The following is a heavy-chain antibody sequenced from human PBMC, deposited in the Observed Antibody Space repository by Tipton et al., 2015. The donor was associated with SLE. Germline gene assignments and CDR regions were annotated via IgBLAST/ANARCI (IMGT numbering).Heavy chain of an antibody. CDR1: GGSISSSNW. D-gene: IGHD1-26*01. Sequence: GLVKPSGTLSLTCAVSGGSISSSNWWSWVRQPPGKGLEWIGEIYHSGSTNYNPSLKSRVTISVDTSKNQFSLRLNSVTAADTAMYYCARGVGADYWGQGTLVTVSS. CDR3: ARGVGADY. V-gene: IGHV4-4*02. CDR2: IYHSGST. J-gene: IGHJ4*02.